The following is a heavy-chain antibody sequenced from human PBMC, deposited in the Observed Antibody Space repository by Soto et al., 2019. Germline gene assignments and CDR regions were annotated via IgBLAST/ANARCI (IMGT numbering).Heavy chain of an antibody. Sequence: GGSLRLSCAASGFTFSDYAMSWVRQAPGKGLEWVSGISGSGGRTYYADSVKGRFTLSRDNSKNMLYLQMNSLRADDTAVYYCAKGGCRGGSCNHYFYYAMAVWGQGTTDTVSS. D-gene: IGHD2-15*01. V-gene: IGHV3-23*01. J-gene: IGHJ6*02. CDR2: ISGSGGRT. CDR3: AKGGCRGGSCNHYFYYAMAV. CDR1: GFTFSDYA.